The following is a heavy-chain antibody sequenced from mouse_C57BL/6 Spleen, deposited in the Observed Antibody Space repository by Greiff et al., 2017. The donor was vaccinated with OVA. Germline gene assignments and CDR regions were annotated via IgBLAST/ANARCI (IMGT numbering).Heavy chain of an antibody. CDR1: GFTFSSYA. CDR3: ARGGSSYGYFDV. J-gene: IGHJ1*03. V-gene: IGHV5-4*03. CDR2: ISDGGSYT. D-gene: IGHD1-1*01. Sequence: EVKLVESGGGLVKPGGSLKLSCAASGFTFSSYAMSWVRQTPEKRLEWVATISDGGSYTYYPDNVKGRFPISRDNAKNNLYLQMSHLKSEDTAMYYCARGGSSYGYFDVWGTGTTVTVSS.